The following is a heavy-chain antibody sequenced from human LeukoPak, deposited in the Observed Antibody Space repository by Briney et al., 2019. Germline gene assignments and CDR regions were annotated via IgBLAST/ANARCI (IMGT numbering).Heavy chain of an antibody. CDR2: IKQDGSEK. V-gene: IGHV3-7*01. CDR1: GFTFSSYW. D-gene: IGHD4-17*01. Sequence: GGSLRLSCAASGFTFSSYWMSWVRQAPGKGLEWVVNIKQDGSEKNYVDSVKGRFTISRDNAKNSLYLQMNSLRAEDTAVYYCARDSHDYGDSLRVDYWGQGTLVTVSS. CDR3: ARDSHDYGDSLRVDY. J-gene: IGHJ4*02.